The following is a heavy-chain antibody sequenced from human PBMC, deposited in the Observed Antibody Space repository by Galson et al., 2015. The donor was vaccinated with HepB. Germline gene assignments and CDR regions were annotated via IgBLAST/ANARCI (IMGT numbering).Heavy chain of an antibody. V-gene: IGHV3-30*18. J-gene: IGHJ4*02. CDR2: ISYDGNNK. CDR3: AKPSGIAYTLGGDY. CDR1: GFTFSSYG. D-gene: IGHD3-16*01. Sequence: SLRLSCAASGFTFSSYGMHWVRQAPGKGLEWVAVISYDGNNKYYAGSVKGRFTISRDNSKNTMFLQMNSLRAEDTAVYYCAKPSGIAYTLGGDYWGQGTLVTVSS.